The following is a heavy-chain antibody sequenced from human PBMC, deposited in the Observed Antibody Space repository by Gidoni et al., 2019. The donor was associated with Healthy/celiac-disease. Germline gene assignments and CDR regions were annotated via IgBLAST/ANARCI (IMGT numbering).Heavy chain of an antibody. CDR1: GFTFSSYA. CDR2: ISGSGGST. V-gene: IGHV3-23*01. CDR3: AKEGSYYYDSSGYYYDY. J-gene: IGHJ4*02. Sequence: EVQLLESGGGLVQPGGSLRLSCAASGFTFSSYAMSWVRQAPGKGLEWVSAISGSGGSTYYADSVKGRFTISRDNSKNTLYLQMNSLRAEDTAVYYCAKEGSYYYDSSGYYYDYWGQGTLVTVSS. D-gene: IGHD3-22*01.